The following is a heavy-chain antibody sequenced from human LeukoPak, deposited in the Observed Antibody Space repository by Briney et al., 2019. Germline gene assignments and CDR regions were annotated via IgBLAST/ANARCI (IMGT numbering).Heavy chain of an antibody. J-gene: IGHJ4*02. CDR3: ARSRYYYDSSGYYAYDY. CDR1: GYTSTGYY. D-gene: IGHD3-22*01. V-gene: IGHV1-2*02. Sequence: ASVKVSCKASGYTSTGYYMHWVRQAPGQGLEWMGWINPNSGGTNYAQKFQGRVTMTRDTSISTAYMELSRLRSDDTAVYYCARSRYYYDSSGYYAYDYWGQGTLVTVSS. CDR2: INPNSGGT.